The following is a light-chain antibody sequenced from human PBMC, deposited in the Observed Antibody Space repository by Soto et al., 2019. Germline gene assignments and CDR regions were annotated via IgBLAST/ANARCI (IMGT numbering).Light chain of an antibody. Sequence: AIRMTQSPSSFSASTGDRVTITCRASQGISSYLAWYQQKPGKAPKLLIYAASTLQSGVPSRFSGSGSGTDFTLTISCLQSEDFATYYCQQYYSYPPYTFCQGTKLEIK. V-gene: IGKV1-8*01. CDR1: QGISSY. CDR3: QQYYSYPPYT. J-gene: IGKJ2*01. CDR2: AAS.